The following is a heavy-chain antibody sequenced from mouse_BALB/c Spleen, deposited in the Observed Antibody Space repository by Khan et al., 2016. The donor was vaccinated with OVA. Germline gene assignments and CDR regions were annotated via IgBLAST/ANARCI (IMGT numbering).Heavy chain of an antibody. CDR2: IDPENGNT. CDR3: ARDGYSPWFAY. D-gene: IGHD2-3*01. J-gene: IGHJ3*01. V-gene: IGHV14-1*02. CDR1: GFNIKDYY. Sequence: VQLKQSGAELVRPGALVKLSCKASGFNIKDYYMHWVKQRPEQGLVWIGRIDPENGNTIYDPKFQGKASITSDTSSNTAYLQLSSLTSGDTAVYYCARDGYSPWFAYWGQGTLVTVSA.